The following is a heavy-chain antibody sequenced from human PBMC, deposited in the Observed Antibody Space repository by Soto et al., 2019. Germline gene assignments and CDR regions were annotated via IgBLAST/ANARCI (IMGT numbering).Heavy chain of an antibody. CDR1: GGSISSNSYY. V-gene: IGHV4-39*01. Sequence: QLQLQESGPGLVKPSETLSLTCTVSGGSISSNSYYWGWIRQPPGKGLEWIGIIYYSGSTYYNSSLKIRVTISVDTSKNQFSLNLGSVTAADTAVYYWARHQKKGNSVIRGVDYWGQGTPVTVSS. CDR3: ARHQKKGNSVIRGVDY. CDR2: IYYSGST. D-gene: IGHD3-10*01. J-gene: IGHJ4*02.